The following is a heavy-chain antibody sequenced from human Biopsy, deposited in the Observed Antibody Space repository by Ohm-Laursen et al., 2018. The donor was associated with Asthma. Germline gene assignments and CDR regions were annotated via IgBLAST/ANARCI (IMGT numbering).Heavy chain of an antibody. V-gene: IGHV3-30*03. CDR2: VSSDGHNK. Sequence: SLRLSCTASGFVFSQCGMHWVRQGPGKGLEWVALVSSDGHNKYYEDSVKGHFTISRDNSRNRLYLQINRLTVEDSAVYFCARQSGQDYGDSSGFDIWGQGTKVAVSS. CDR1: GFVFSQCG. J-gene: IGHJ3*02. D-gene: IGHD3-22*01. CDR3: ARQSGQDYGDSSGFDI.